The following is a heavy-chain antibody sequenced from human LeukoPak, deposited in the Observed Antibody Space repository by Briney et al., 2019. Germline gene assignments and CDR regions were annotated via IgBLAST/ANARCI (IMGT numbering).Heavy chain of an antibody. CDR2: IYYSGST. J-gene: IGHJ2*01. Sequence: SETLSLTCTVSGGSISSGGYYWSWIRQHPGKGLEWIGYIYYSGSTYYNPSLKSRVTISVDTSKNQFSLKLSSVTAADTAVYYCARSIVVFWYFDLWGRGTLVTVSS. D-gene: IGHD3-22*01. CDR3: ARSIVVFWYFDL. V-gene: IGHV4-31*03. CDR1: GGSISSGGYY.